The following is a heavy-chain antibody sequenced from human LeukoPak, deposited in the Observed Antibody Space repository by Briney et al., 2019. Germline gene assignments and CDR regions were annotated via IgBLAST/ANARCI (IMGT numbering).Heavy chain of an antibody. CDR2: ISDANGNT. Sequence: ASVKVSCKASGYTFTGYYMHWVRQAPGQGLEWMGWISDANGNTRYAQKVQGRVTLTRDTSVNTVYLELRGLRSDDTAVYYCARASDIKYYDYVWGKYRYTTYFDHWGQGTLVTVSS. CDR1: GYTFTGYY. D-gene: IGHD3-16*02. V-gene: IGHV1-18*04. J-gene: IGHJ4*02. CDR3: ARASDIKYYDYVWGKYRYTTYFDH.